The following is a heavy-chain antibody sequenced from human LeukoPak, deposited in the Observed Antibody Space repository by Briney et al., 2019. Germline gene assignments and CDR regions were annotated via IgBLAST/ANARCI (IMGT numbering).Heavy chain of an antibody. V-gene: IGHV4-34*01. CDR2: INHSGST. CDR3: ARGLRSSSRYYYYYMDV. Sequence: SETLSLTCAVYGGSCSGYYWSWIRQPPGKGLEWIGEINHSGSTNYNPSLKSRVTISVDTSKNQFSLKLSSVTAADTAVYYCARGLRSSSRYYYYYMDVWGKGTTVTVSS. D-gene: IGHD6-6*01. J-gene: IGHJ6*03. CDR1: GGSCSGYY.